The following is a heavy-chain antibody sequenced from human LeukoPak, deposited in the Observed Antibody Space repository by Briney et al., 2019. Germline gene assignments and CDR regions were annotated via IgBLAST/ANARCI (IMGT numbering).Heavy chain of an antibody. D-gene: IGHD6-19*01. V-gene: IGHV1-3*01. CDR1: GYTFTSYA. J-gene: IGHJ4*02. CDR3: ARRGSSGEIDY. CDR2: INAGNGNT. Sequence: ASVKVSCKASGYTFTSYAMHWVRQAPGQRLEWMGWINAGNGNTKYSQKFQGRVTITRDTSASTAYMELSSLRSGDTAVYYCARRGSSGEIDYWGQGTLVTVSS.